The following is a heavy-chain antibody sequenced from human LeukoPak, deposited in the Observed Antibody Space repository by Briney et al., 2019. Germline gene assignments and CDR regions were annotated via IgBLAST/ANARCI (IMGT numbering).Heavy chain of an antibody. J-gene: IGHJ4*02. Sequence: KPGESLKISCKGSGYSFTSYWIGWVRQMPGKGLEWMGIIYPGDSDTRYSPSFQGQVTISAAKSISTAYLQWSSLKASDTAMYYCARFDRYYDSSGYYYFDYWGQGTLVTVSS. CDR1: GYSFTSYW. V-gene: IGHV5-51*03. D-gene: IGHD3-22*01. CDR2: IYPGDSDT. CDR3: ARFDRYYDSSGYYYFDY.